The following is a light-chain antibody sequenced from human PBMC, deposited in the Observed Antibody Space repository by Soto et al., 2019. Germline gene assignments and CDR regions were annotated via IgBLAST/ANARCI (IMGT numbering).Light chain of an antibody. CDR1: SSNIGSGYE. CDR2: GNN. J-gene: IGLJ1*01. Sequence: QSVLTQPPSVSGAPGQRGTISCTGSSSNIGSGYEVHWYQQLPGTAPKLLIYGNNNRPSGVPDRFSGSKYATSASLSITGLRAEDEADYYCQSYDSSLSALYVFGTGSKLTVL. V-gene: IGLV1-40*01. CDR3: QSYDSSLSALYV.